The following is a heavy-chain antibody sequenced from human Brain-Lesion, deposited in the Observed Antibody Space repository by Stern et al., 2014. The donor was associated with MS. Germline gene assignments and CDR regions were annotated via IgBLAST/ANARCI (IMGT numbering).Heavy chain of an antibody. CDR2: IYRDGST. CDR3: ARVRIPAASQYNWFDP. V-gene: IGHV4-31*03. D-gene: IGHD2-2*01. CDR1: GGSISSGGYY. J-gene: IGHJ5*02. Sequence: QVQLVQSGPGLVKPSQTLSLTCTVSGGSISSGGYYWSWIRQHPGKGLEWIGYIYRDGSTFSNTVLTSRVTKSIDTSNLQFYRNLTSVTSADTAVYYCARVRIPAASQYNWFDPWGLGTLVTVSS.